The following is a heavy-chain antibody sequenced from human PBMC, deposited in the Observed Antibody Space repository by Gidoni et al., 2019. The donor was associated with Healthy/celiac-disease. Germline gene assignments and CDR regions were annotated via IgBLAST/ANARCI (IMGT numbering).Heavy chain of an antibody. J-gene: IGHJ4*02. CDR3: ARLGTGDYFDY. D-gene: IGHD7-27*01. V-gene: IGHV4-39*01. CDR2: IYYSGST. Sequence: QLQLQESGPGLVKPSETLSLTCTVSGGSISSRSYYWGWIRQPPGKGLEWIGSIYYSGSTYYNPSLKSRVTISVDTSKNQFSLKLSSVTAADTAVYYCARLGTGDYFDYWGQGTLVTVSS. CDR1: GGSISSRSYY.